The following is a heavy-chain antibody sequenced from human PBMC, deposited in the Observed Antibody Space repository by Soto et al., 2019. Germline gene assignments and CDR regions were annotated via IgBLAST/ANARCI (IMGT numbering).Heavy chain of an antibody. CDR3: AILLKDIVLMVYAAGLDY. J-gene: IGHJ4*02. D-gene: IGHD2-8*01. Sequence: ASVKVSCKASGYTFTSYAMHWVRQAPGQRLEWMGWINAGNGNTKYSQKFQGRVTITRDTSASTAYMELSSLRSEDTAVYYCAILLKDIVLMVYAAGLDYWGQGTLVTSPQ. V-gene: IGHV1-3*01. CDR2: INAGNGNT. CDR1: GYTFTSYA.